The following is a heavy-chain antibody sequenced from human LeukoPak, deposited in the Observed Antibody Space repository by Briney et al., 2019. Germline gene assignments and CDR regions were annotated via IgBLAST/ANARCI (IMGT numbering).Heavy chain of an antibody. D-gene: IGHD6-13*01. Sequence: PGGPLRLSCAASGLTFSGYIMNWLRQAPGKGLEWVSSISTSGTYMDYADSVKGRFIISRDNSKNSLFLQMNSLRAEDTAVYSCARGIAAAGHGMEVWGQGTTVTVSS. J-gene: IGHJ6*02. CDR1: GLTFSGYI. CDR2: ISTSGTYM. V-gene: IGHV3-21*01. CDR3: ARGIAAAGHGMEV.